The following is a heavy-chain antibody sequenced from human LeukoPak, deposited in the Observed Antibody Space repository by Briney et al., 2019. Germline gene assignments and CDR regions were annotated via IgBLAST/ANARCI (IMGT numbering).Heavy chain of an antibody. CDR2: ISSSSSYI. Sequence: PGRSLRLSCAASGFTFSSYSMNWVRQAPGKGLEWVSSISSSSSYIYYADSVKGRFTISRDNAKNSLYLQMNSLRAEDTAVYYCARDHCSSTSCTGYYFDYWGQGTLVTVSS. CDR1: GFTFSSYS. CDR3: ARDHCSSTSCTGYYFDY. D-gene: IGHD2-2*01. V-gene: IGHV3-21*01. J-gene: IGHJ4*02.